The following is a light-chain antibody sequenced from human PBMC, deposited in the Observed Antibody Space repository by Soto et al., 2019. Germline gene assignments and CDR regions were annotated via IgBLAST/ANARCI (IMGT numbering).Light chain of an antibody. Sequence: VMTQSPVSLPVTPGEPASISCKSSQSLLHSDGYKYLDWYVQKAGQSPQLLIYLGSHRASGVPDRISGSGSGTDFTLKISKVEADDVGVYYCMQTLQTPFTFGPGTKVDIK. CDR2: LGS. V-gene: IGKV2-28*01. J-gene: IGKJ3*01. CDR1: QSLLHSDGYKY. CDR3: MQTLQTPFT.